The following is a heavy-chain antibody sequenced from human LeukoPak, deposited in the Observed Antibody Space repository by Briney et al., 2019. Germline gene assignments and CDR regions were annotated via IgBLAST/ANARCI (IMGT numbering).Heavy chain of an antibody. CDR2: MNPNSGGT. J-gene: IGHJ3*02. V-gene: IGHV1-2*02. Sequence: ASVKVSCKASGYTFTDYYIHWVRQAPGQGLEWMGWMNPNSGGTYYAQKFQGRVTMTRDTSISTAYMELSRLRSDDTAVYYCARYCSGGSCLDFDAFDIWGQGTMVTVSS. CDR3: ARYCSGGSCLDFDAFDI. CDR1: GYTFTDYY. D-gene: IGHD2-15*01.